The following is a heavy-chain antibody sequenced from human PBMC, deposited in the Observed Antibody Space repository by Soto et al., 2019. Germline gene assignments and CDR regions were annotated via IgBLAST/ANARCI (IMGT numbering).Heavy chain of an antibody. V-gene: IGHV1-18*01. CDR1: GYTFTSYG. CDR2: ISAYNGNT. J-gene: IGHJ6*02. Sequence: QVQLVQSGAEVKKPGASVKVSCKASGYTFTSYGISWVRQAPGQGLEWMGWISAYNGNTNYAQKLQGRVTMTTDTPTSTAYMELRSLRSDDTAVYYCARDRGSSRTYYYGMDVWGQGTTVTVSS. D-gene: IGHD6-13*01. CDR3: ARDRGSSRTYYYGMDV.